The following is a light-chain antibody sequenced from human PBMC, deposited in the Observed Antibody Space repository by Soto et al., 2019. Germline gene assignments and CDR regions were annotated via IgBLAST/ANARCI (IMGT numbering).Light chain of an antibody. CDR2: DAS. Sequence: LQSAQSPSTLSASVGDRVTITCRASQSISSWLAWYQQKPGKAPKLLIYDASSLESGVPSRFSGSGSGTEFTLTISSLQPDDFATYYCQQYNSYSPETFGQGTKVDI. CDR3: QQYNSYSPET. V-gene: IGKV1-5*01. CDR1: QSISSW. J-gene: IGKJ1*01.